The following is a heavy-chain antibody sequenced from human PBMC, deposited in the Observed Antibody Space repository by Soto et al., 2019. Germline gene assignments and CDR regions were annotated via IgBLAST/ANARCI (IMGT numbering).Heavy chain of an antibody. D-gene: IGHD3-22*01. J-gene: IGHJ4*02. CDR1: GFTYSSNA. V-gene: IGHV3-23*01. CDR2: GSGIST. Sequence: EVQLLESGGGLAQPGGSLRLSCVASGFTYSSNAMSWVRQAPGKGLEWICGSGISTYCAGFVKGGFTVSRDNSKNTLYLQMNSLKVEDTAVYYCAREGRGDYDRSGYYPLDYWGQGTLVTVSS. CDR3: AREGRGDYDRSGYYPLDY.